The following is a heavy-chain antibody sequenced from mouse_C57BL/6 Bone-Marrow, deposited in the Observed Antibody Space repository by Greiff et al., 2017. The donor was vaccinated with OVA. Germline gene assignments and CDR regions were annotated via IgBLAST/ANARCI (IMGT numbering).Heavy chain of an antibody. CDR1: GYSFTDYN. CDR2: INPKYGTT. D-gene: IGHD1-1*01. Sequence: VQLQQSGPELVKPGASVKISCKASGYSFTDYNMNWVKRSNGKSLEWIGVINPKYGTTSYNQKFKGKATLTVDQSSSTAYMQLNSLTSKDSAVYNCARYEATVVARYFDVWGTGTTVTVSS. CDR3: ARYEATVVARYFDV. J-gene: IGHJ1*03. V-gene: IGHV1-39*01.